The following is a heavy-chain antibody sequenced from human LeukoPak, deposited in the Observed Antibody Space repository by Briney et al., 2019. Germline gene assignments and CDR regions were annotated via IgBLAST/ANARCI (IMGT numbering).Heavy chain of an antibody. D-gene: IGHD3-22*01. J-gene: IGHJ3*02. CDR1: GGSISSGGYY. CDR3: ARDYYDSSGYTGARAPTGAFDI. Sequence: PSQTLSLTCTVSGGSISSGGYYWSWIRQHPGKGLEWIGYIYYSGSTYYNPSLKSRVTISVDTSKNQFSLKLSSVTAADTAVYYCARDYYDSSGYTGARAPTGAFDIWGQGTMVTVSS. V-gene: IGHV4-31*03. CDR2: IYYSGST.